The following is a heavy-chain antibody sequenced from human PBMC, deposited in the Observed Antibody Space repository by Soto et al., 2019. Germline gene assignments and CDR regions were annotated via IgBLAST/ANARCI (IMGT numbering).Heavy chain of an antibody. Sequence: QVQLVESGGGVVQPGRSLRLSCAASGFTFRSYAMHWVRQAPGKGLEWVAVISFDGGTKYYADSVKGRFTISRDSSKNTLYLQIDSLSAEDTAVYYCARPMYSSSWFSRFDPWGQGTLVTVSS. J-gene: IGHJ5*02. CDR2: ISFDGGTK. V-gene: IGHV3-30-3*01. CDR1: GFTFRSYA. CDR3: ARPMYSSSWFSRFDP. D-gene: IGHD6-13*01.